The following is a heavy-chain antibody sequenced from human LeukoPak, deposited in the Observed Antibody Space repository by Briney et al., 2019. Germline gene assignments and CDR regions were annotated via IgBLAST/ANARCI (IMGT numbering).Heavy chain of an antibody. D-gene: IGHD4-17*01. CDR2: ISAYNGNT. CDR3: ARGGTIYGDYEGSDAFDI. V-gene: IGHV1-18*04. Sequence: GASVKVSCKASGYTFTGYYMHWVRQAPGQGLEWMGWISAYNGNTNYAQKLQGRVTMTTDTSTSTAYMELRSLRSDDTAVYYCARGGTIYGDYEGSDAFDIWGQGTMVTVSS. CDR1: GYTFTGYY. J-gene: IGHJ3*02.